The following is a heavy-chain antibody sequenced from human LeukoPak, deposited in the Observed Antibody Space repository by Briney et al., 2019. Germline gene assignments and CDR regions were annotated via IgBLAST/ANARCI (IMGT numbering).Heavy chain of an antibody. Sequence: GGSLRLSCAASGFTFSDHYMDWVRQAPGKGLEWVGRTRNKANSYTTEYAASVKGRFTISRDDSKNSLYLQMNSLKTEDTAVYYCTTAPYYDFWSGYYPWGQGTLVTVSS. D-gene: IGHD3-3*01. CDR2: TRNKANSYTT. CDR1: GFTFSDHY. J-gene: IGHJ5*02. V-gene: IGHV3-72*01. CDR3: TTAPYYDFWSGYYP.